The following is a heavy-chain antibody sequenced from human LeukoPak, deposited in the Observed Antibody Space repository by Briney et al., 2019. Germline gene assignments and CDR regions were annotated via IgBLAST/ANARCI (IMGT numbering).Heavy chain of an antibody. V-gene: IGHV7-4-1*02. D-gene: IGHD3-16*02. J-gene: IGHJ4*02. CDR1: GYTFTGYY. CDR3: ARAYQRLGELSLPDY. CDR2: IHPSTGNP. Sequence: ASVKVSCKASGYTFTGYYLHWVRQAPGQGLEWMGWIHPSTGNPTYAQGFTGRFVFSLDTSVSTTYLQISSLKAEDTAVYYCARAYQRLGELSLPDYWGQGTLVTVS.